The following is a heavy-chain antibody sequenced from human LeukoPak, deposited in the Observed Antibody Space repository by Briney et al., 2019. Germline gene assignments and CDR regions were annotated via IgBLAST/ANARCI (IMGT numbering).Heavy chain of an antibody. J-gene: IGHJ4*02. D-gene: IGHD3-22*01. CDR2: ISGSGGTK. CDR3: AKDLYCYDSSGYYYENYFDY. Sequence: GGSLRLSCAASGFTFSSYAMSWVRQPPGKGLEWVSAISGSGGTKYYADSVKGRFTISRDNSMNTLYLQLNILRAEDTAVYYCAKDLYCYDSSGYYYENYFDYWGQGTLVTVSS. CDR1: GFTFSSYA. V-gene: IGHV3-23*01.